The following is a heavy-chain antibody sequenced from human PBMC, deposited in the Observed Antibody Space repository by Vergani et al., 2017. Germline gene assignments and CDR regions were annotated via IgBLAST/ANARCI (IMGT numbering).Heavy chain of an antibody. CDR1: GFTFSSYS. D-gene: IGHD3-22*01. Sequence: EVQLVESGGGLVKPGGSLRLSCAASGFTFSSYSMNWVRQAPGKGLEWVSSISSSSSYIYYADSVKGRFTISRDNAKNSLYLKMNSLRAEDTAVYYCARAPVHYYDSSGPTFWGQGTLVTVSS. CDR2: ISSSSSYI. V-gene: IGHV3-21*01. J-gene: IGHJ4*02. CDR3: ARAPVHYYDSSGPTF.